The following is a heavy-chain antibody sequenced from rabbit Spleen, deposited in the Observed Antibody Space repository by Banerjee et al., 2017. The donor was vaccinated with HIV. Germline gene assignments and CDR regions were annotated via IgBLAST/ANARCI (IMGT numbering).Heavy chain of an antibody. CDR1: GFSFSNKA. Sequence: QEQLEESGGDLVKTEGSLTLTCTDSGFSFSNKAVMCWVRQAPGKGLEWIGYIDPVFGITYYANWVNGRFSISRENAQNTVFLQMTSLTAADTATYFCARDGAGGSYFAFWGPGSLVTVS. CDR3: ARDGAGGSYFAF. J-gene: IGHJ4*01. V-gene: IGHV1S47*01. D-gene: IGHD8-1*01. CDR2: IDPVFGIT.